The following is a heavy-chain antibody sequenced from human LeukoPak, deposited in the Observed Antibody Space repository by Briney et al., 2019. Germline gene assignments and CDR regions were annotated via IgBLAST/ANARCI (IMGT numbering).Heavy chain of an antibody. V-gene: IGHV3-74*01. Sequence: GGSLRLSCAASGFTFISNWMHWVRQAPRKGLVWVSRINSDGSSTSYADSVKGRFTISRDNAKNTLYLQMNSLRAEDTAVYYCARTVTDAFDIWGQGTMVTVSS. CDR2: INSDGSST. CDR3: ARTVTDAFDI. CDR1: GFTFISNW. J-gene: IGHJ3*02. D-gene: IGHD3/OR15-3a*01.